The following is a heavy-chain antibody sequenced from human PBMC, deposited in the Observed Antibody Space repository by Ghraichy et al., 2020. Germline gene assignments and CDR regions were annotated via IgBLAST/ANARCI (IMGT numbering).Heavy chain of an antibody. Sequence: GESLNISCAASGFTFSTYAMAWVRQAPGKGLEWVSAVSNSGDSTYYADAVKGRFTISRDNSKNIVYLQINSLRADDTALYYCAKDLFSDYGGVYDSWGQGTLVTVSS. CDR3: AKDLFSDYGGVYDS. D-gene: IGHD4-17*01. CDR1: GFTFSTYA. J-gene: IGHJ4*02. CDR2: VSNSGDST. V-gene: IGHV3-23*01.